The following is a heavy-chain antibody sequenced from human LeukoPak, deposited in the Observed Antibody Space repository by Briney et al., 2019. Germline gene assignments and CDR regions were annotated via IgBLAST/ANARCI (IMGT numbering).Heavy chain of an antibody. Sequence: SSVKVSCKASGYTFTGYYMHWVRQAPGQGLEWMGWISPYNGNTSYAQTLQGRVTVSTDTSTRTAYMELRSLGSGDTAVYYCVRDILLDGSGIAFDYWGQGTLVTVSS. CDR1: GYTFTGYY. D-gene: IGHD3-10*01. CDR3: VRDILLDGSGIAFDY. J-gene: IGHJ4*02. CDR2: ISPYNGNT. V-gene: IGHV1-18*04.